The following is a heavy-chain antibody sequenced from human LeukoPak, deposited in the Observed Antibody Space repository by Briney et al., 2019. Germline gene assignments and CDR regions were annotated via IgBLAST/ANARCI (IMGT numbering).Heavy chain of an antibody. CDR1: GFTFGAYT. CDR2: IFSRSESI. Sequence: GGSLRLSCAASGFTFGAYTINWVRQAPGKGLEWVSCIFSRSESILYADSVKGRFTISRDNAKNSLYLQMDSLRVEDTAVYYCAKGVIAAASTGRAFDYWGQGTLVTVSS. CDR3: AKGVIAAASTGRAFDY. J-gene: IGHJ4*02. D-gene: IGHD6-13*01. V-gene: IGHV3-21*01.